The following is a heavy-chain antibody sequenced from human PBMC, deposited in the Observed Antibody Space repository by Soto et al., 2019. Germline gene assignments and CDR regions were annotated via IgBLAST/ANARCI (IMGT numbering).Heavy chain of an antibody. V-gene: IGHV3-23*01. CDR1: GFTFSSYT. CDR2: FSGRDATT. CDR3: VRTIVGATKGGWFDP. J-gene: IGHJ5*02. Sequence: LRLSCTASGFTFSSYTMSWVRQAPGKGLEWVSSFSGRDATTYYADSVKGRFTISRDNSKNTLYLQMNSLRAEDTALYFCVRTIVGATKGGWFDPWGQGALVTVSS. D-gene: IGHD1-26*01.